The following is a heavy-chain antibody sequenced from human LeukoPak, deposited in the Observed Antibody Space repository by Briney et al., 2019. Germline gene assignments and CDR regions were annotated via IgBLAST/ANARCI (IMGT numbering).Heavy chain of an antibody. V-gene: IGHV3-11*06. CDR1: GFTFADFY. D-gene: IGHD3-10*01. J-gene: IGHJ4*02. Sequence: PGGSLRLSCAASGFTFADFYMSWIRQAPGKGLEWLSDISRSSTDTNYADSVKGRFTISRDNAKNSLFLQLNSLRAEDTAVYYCARKTYYYDSGSYSKSYYFDYWGQGTLVTVSS. CDR2: ISRSSTDT. CDR3: ARKTYYYDSGSYSKSYYFDY.